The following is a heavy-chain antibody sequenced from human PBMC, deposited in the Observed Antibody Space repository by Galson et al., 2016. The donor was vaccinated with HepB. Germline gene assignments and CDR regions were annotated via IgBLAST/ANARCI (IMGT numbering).Heavy chain of an antibody. Sequence: SLRLSCAASGFTFSSYAMSWVRQAPGKGLEWVSAISGSGGSTYYADSVKGRFTISRDNSKNTLYLQMNSLRAEDTALYYCAKVDCGGDCKRFDYWGQGTLVTVSS. D-gene: IGHD2-21*02. J-gene: IGHJ4*02. CDR2: ISGSGGST. CDR1: GFTFSSYA. V-gene: IGHV3-23*01. CDR3: AKVDCGGDCKRFDY.